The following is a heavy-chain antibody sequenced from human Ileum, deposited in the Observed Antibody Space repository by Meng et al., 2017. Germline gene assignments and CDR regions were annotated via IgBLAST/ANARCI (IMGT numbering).Heavy chain of an antibody. V-gene: IGHV3-21*01. Sequence: GGSVRLSCAASGFTFSSYSMNWVRQAPGKGLEWVSSISSSSSYIYYADSVKGRFNISRDNAKNSLYLQMNSLRAEDTAVYYCARVTPPGVESDHFDYWGQGTLVTVSS. J-gene: IGHJ4*02. CDR3: ARVTPPGVESDHFDY. D-gene: IGHD1-14*01. CDR2: ISSSSSYI. CDR1: GFTFSSYS.